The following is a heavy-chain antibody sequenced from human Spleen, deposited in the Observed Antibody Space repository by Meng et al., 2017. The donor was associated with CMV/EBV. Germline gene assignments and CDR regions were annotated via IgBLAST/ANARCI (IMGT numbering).Heavy chain of an antibody. V-gene: IGHV1-69*05. Sequence: SVKVSCKASGGTFSSYAISWVRQAPGQGLEWMGGIIPIFGTANYAQKFQGRVTITTDESTSTAYMELSSLRSEDTAVYYCAREMVVVPRGGGMDVWGQGTTVTVSS. CDR1: GGTFSSYA. D-gene: IGHD2-2*01. CDR2: IIPIFGTA. CDR3: AREMVVVPRGGGMDV. J-gene: IGHJ6*02.